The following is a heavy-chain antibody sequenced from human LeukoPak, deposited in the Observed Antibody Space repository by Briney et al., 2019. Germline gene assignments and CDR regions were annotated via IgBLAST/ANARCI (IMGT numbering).Heavy chain of an antibody. CDR2: IDPSDSYT. J-gene: IGHJ4*02. CDR3: ARRATSVRGIPLFDY. Sequence: GESQKISCKGSGYRFTSYWIDWVRQMPGKGLEWMGRIDPSDSYTNYSPSFQGHVTISADNSISTAYLQWSGLKASDTAMYYCARRATSVRGIPLFDYWGQGTLVTVSS. CDR1: GYRFTSYW. D-gene: IGHD3-10*01. V-gene: IGHV5-10-1*01.